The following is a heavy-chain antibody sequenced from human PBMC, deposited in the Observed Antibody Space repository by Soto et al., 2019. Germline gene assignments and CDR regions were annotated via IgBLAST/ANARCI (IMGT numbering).Heavy chain of an antibody. V-gene: IGHV1-69*13. CDR1: GGTFSSYA. J-gene: IGHJ4*02. D-gene: IGHD3-22*01. CDR3: ARDITGYYDSSGYHY. Sequence: SVKVSCKASGGTFSSYAISWVRQAPGQGLEWMGGIIPIFGTANYAQKFQGRVTITADESTSTAYMELSSLRSEDTAVYYCARDITGYYDSSGYHYWGQGTLVTVSS. CDR2: IIPIFGTA.